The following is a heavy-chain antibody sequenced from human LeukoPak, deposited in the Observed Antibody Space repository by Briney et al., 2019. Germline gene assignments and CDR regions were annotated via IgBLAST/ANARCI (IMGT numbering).Heavy chain of an antibody. V-gene: IGHV3-7*01. CDR1: GFTFSSYW. J-gene: IGHJ1*01. CDR3: ARVDSSSSGYFQH. CDR2: INQDGSGK. D-gene: IGHD6-6*01. Sequence: GGSLRLSCAASGFTFSSYWMSWVRQAPGKGLEGVANINQDGSGKYYVDSVKGRFTISRDNAKNSLFLQMNSLRAEDTAVYYCARVDSSSSGYFQHWGQGTLVTVSS.